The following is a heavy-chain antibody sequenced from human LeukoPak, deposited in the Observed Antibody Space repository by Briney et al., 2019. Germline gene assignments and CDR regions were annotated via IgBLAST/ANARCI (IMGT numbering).Heavy chain of an antibody. CDR1: GFTLSTFG. D-gene: IGHD6-19*01. CDR2: IWFYGSNQ. V-gene: IGHV3-33*01. Sequence: PGGTLRLSCAVSGFTLSTFGTHWVRQAPGKGREWVAVIWFYGSNQYYADSVRGRFPIPRDNSKNTLYLQMNTLRAEDTGVYYWARDRGSGDSFDLWGQGAMVTVSS. J-gene: IGHJ3*01. CDR3: ARDRGSGDSFDL.